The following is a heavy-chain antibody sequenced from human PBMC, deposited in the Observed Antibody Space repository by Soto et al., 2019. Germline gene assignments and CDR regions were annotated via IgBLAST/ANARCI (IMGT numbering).Heavy chain of an antibody. V-gene: IGHV4-31*03. J-gene: IGHJ6*02. CDR2: IYYSGST. CDR3: ARQLAIGFTYGMDV. Sequence: SDTLSLTCTVSGGSITSGGYDWIWIRQHPGKGLEWIGYIYYSGSTYYNPSLKSRVTISVDTSKNQSSLKLSSVTAADTAVYYCARQLAIGFTYGMDVWGQGTTVPVSS. CDR1: GGSITSGGYD.